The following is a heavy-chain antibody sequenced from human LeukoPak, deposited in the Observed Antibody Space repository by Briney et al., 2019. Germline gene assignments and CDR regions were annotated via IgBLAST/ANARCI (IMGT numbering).Heavy chain of an antibody. CDR3: TRPIGDYGDYGRAFDI. CDR1: GFTFSTYG. V-gene: IGHV3-23*01. Sequence: GGSLRLSCVASGFTFSTYGMSWVRQAPGKGLEWVSAISGSGGSTYYADSVKGRFTISRDNSKNTLYLQMNSLKTEDTAVYYCTRPIGDYGDYGRAFDIWGQGTMVTVSS. CDR2: ISGSGGST. D-gene: IGHD4-17*01. J-gene: IGHJ3*02.